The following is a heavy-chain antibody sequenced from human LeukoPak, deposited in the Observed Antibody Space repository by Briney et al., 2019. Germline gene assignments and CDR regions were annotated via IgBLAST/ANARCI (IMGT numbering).Heavy chain of an antibody. CDR1: GYPFTSYY. D-gene: IGHD2-2*02. CDR3: ARDGLSYTNPNNWFDP. CDR2: ISAYNGDT. V-gene: IGHV1-18*01. J-gene: IGHJ5*02. Sequence: ASVKVSCKAPGYPFTSYYINWVRQAPGQGLEWMGWISAYNGDTNYAQNLQGRVTMTTDTSTDTAYMELRSLRSDDTYVYYCARDGLSYTNPNNWFDPWGQGTLVTVSS.